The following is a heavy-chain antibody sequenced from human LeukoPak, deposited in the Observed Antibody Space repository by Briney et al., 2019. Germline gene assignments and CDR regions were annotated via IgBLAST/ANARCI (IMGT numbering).Heavy chain of an antibody. CDR1: GFTFSSYA. D-gene: IGHD1-26*01. V-gene: IGHV3-23*01. Sequence: GGSLRLSCAASGFTFSSYAMSWVRQAPGKGLEWVSAISGSGGSTYYADSVEGRFTISRDNSKNTLYLQMNSLRAEDTAVYYCAVGDSRFPPYDAFDIWGQGTMVTVSS. CDR3: AVGDSRFPPYDAFDI. CDR2: ISGSGGST. J-gene: IGHJ3*02.